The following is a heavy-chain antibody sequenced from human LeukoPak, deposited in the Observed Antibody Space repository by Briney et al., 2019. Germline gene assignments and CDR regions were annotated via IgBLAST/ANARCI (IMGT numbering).Heavy chain of an antibody. CDR3: ARAEHNWNDGGYYGMDV. Sequence: GGSLRLSCAASGFTFSSYAMHWVRQAPGKGLEYVSAISSNGGSTYYANSVKGRFTISRDNSKNTLYLQMGSLRAEDMAVYYCARAEHNWNDGGYYGMDVWGQGTTVTVSS. J-gene: IGHJ6*02. CDR1: GFTFSSYA. CDR2: ISSNGGST. V-gene: IGHV3-64*01. D-gene: IGHD1-1*01.